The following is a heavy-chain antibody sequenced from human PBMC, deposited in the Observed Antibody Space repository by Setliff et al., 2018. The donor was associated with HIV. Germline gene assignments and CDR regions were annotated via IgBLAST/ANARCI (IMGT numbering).Heavy chain of an antibody. CDR1: GFSFSSYW. V-gene: IGHV3-7*01. Sequence: GSLRLSCTGSGFSFSSYWMSWVRQAPGKGLEWVANIKEDGSEKYYVDSVRGRFTISRDNAKNSLYLQMNSLRAEDTAVYYCARDATRGGDMDVWAKGTTVTRLL. CDR2: IKEDGSEK. D-gene: IGHD2-15*01. J-gene: IGHJ6*03. CDR3: ARDATRGGDMDV.